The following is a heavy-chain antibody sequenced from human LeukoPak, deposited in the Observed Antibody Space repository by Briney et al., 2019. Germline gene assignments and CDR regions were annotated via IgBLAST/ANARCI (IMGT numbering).Heavy chain of an antibody. CDR3: ARGFSSGWFFDY. CDR2: MSSSSSTI. V-gene: IGHV3-48*01. Sequence: GGSLRLSCAASGFTFSSYSMNWVRQAPGKGLEWVSYMSSSSSTIYYADSVKGRFTISRDNAKNSLYLQMNSLRAGDTAVYYCARGFSSGWFFDYWGQGTLVTVSS. D-gene: IGHD6-19*01. CDR1: GFTFSSYS. J-gene: IGHJ4*02.